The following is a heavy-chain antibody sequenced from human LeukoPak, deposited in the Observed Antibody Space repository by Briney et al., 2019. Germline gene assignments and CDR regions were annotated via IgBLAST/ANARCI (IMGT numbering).Heavy chain of an antibody. Sequence: PSETLSLTCTVSGGSISSYYWSWIRQPAGKGLEWIGRIYTSGSTNYNPSLKSRVTMPVDTSKNQFSLKLSSVTAADTAVYYCAREETYYDILTGYTTRNWFDPWGQGTLVTVSS. D-gene: IGHD3-9*01. CDR1: GGSISSYY. J-gene: IGHJ5*02. V-gene: IGHV4-4*07. CDR2: IYTSGST. CDR3: AREETYYDILTGYTTRNWFDP.